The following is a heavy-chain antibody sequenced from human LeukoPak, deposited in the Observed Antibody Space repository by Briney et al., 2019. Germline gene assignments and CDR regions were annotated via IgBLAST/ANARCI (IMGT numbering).Heavy chain of an antibody. Sequence: GESLKISCKGSGYSFTSYWISWGRQMPGKGLDWMGRIDPSDSYTNYSPSFQGHVTISADKSISTAYLQWSSLKASDTAMYYCAARWNDDLDSDYWGQGTPVTVSS. CDR2: IDPSDSYT. D-gene: IGHD1-1*01. J-gene: IGHJ4*02. CDR1: GYSFTSYW. CDR3: AARWNDDLDSDY. V-gene: IGHV5-10-1*01.